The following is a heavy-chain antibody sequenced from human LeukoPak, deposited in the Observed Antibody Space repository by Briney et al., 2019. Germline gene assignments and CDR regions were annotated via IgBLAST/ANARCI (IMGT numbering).Heavy chain of an antibody. Sequence: ASVKVSCKASGYIFNNYGISWVRQAPGQGLEWMGWINAYTGNTNYTQKLQARVTMTRDTSTSTAFMELRSLRSDDTAVYYCASSRVGIAVAGTEFYFDYWGQGTLVTVSS. CDR2: INAYTGNT. V-gene: IGHV1-18*01. CDR1: GYIFNNYG. J-gene: IGHJ4*02. D-gene: IGHD6-19*01. CDR3: ASSRVGIAVAGTEFYFDY.